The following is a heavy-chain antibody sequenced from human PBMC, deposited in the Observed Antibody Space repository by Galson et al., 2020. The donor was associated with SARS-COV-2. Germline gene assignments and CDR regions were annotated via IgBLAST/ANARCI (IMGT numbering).Heavy chain of an antibody. CDR3: AKDIAVAGTVDP. D-gene: IGHD6-19*01. CDR1: GFTFSSYG. J-gene: IGHJ5*02. Sequence: GESLKISCAASGFTFSSYGMHWVRQAPGKGLEWVAVIWYDGSNKYYADSVKGRFTISRDNSKNTLYLQMNSLRAEDTAVYYCAKDIAVAGTVDPWGQGTLVTVSS. V-gene: IGHV3-33*06. CDR2: IWYDGSNK.